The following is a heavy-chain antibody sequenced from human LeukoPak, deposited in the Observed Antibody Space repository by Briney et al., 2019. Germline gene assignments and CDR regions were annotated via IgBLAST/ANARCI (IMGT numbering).Heavy chain of an antibody. CDR2: IYTSEST. J-gene: IGHJ6*03. Sequence: SETLSLTCTVSGGSISSYYWSWIRQPAGKGLEWIGRIYTSESTNYNPSLKSRVTMSVDTSKNQFSLKLSSVTAADTAVYYCARSFSSGWYVHYYYYMDVWGKGTTVTVSS. CDR3: ARSFSSGWYVHYYYYMDV. CDR1: GGSISSYY. D-gene: IGHD6-19*01. V-gene: IGHV4-4*07.